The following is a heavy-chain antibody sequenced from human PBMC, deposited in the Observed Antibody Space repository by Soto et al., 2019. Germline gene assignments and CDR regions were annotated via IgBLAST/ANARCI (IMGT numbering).Heavy chain of an antibody. J-gene: IGHJ3*02. D-gene: IGHD3-16*01. V-gene: IGHV3-23*01. CDR2: ISGSGGST. CDR1: GFTFSSYA. CDR3: AKVYVWGRRPHDAFDI. Sequence: EVQLLESGGGLVQPGGSLRLSCAASGFTFSSYAMSWVRQAPGKGLEWVSAISGSGGSTYYADSVKGRFTISRDNSKNTLYLQMNSLRAEDTAVYYCAKVYVWGRRPHDAFDIWGQGTMVTVSS.